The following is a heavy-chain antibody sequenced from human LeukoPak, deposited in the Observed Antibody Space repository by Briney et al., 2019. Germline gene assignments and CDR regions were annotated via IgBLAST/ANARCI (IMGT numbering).Heavy chain of an antibody. Sequence: QPGGSLRLSCAASGFTFGSYAVSWVRQAPGKGLEWVSGISGSVGGTYYADSVKGRFTISRDNSKNTVYLQMNSLSTEDTAVYHCAKTTTGYSSGRYPGWPVDYWGQGTLVTVSS. V-gene: IGHV3-23*01. J-gene: IGHJ4*02. CDR1: GFTFGSYA. CDR2: ISGSVGGT. CDR3: AKTTTGYSSGRYPGWPVDY. D-gene: IGHD6-19*01.